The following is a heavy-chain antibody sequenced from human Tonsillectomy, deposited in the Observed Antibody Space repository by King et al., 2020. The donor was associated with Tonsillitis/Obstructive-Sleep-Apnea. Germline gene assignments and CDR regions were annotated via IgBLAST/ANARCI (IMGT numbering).Heavy chain of an antibody. CDR3: AREGIYDSSGYADAFDI. CDR2: ISYDGSNK. Sequence: VQLVESGGGVVQPGRSLRLSCAASGFIFSIYAIHWVRQAPGKGLEWVAVISYDGSNKYYADSVKGRFTISRDNSKNTLDLQMNSLRAEDTAVYYCAREGIYDSSGYADAFDIWGQGTMVTVSS. D-gene: IGHD3-22*01. V-gene: IGHV3-30*04. J-gene: IGHJ3*02. CDR1: GFIFSIYA.